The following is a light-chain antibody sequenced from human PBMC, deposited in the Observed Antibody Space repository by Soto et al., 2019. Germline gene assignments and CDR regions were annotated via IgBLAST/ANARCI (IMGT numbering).Light chain of an antibody. J-gene: IGLJ2*01. CDR1: SNDISPYNY. CDR2: DVH. V-gene: IGLV2-14*01. CDR3: CSYTRSGTLS. Sequence: QSALTQPASVSGSPGQSITISCIDTSNDISPYNYVSWYLHHPGQAPQLLIYDVHNRPSGISARFSGSKSGNTASLTISGLQPEATALYYCCSYTRSGTLSFGGGTKLTVL.